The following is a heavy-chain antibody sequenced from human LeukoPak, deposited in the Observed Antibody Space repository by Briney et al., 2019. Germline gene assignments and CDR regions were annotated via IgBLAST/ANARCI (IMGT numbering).Heavy chain of an antibody. J-gene: IGHJ3*02. V-gene: IGHV4-59*08. CDR2: MYYSGST. CDR3: ARHRPKYDFWSGPDAFEI. D-gene: IGHD3-3*01. Sequence: SETSSLTCTVSGGSISSYYWSWIRQPPGKGLEWIGYMYYSGSTNYNPSLKSRVTISVDTSKNQFSLKLSSVTAADTAVYYCARHRPKYDFWSGPDAFEIWGQGTMVTVSS. CDR1: GGSISSYY.